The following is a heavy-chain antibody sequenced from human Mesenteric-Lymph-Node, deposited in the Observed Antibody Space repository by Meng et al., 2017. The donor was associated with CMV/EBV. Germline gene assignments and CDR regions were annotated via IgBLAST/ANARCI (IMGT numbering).Heavy chain of an antibody. CDR1: GFTFSSYE. J-gene: IGHJ4*02. V-gene: IGHV3-NL1*01. D-gene: IGHD6-19*01. CDR2: IYSDGTRS. CDR3: AKDWPRFGIAVAGTYFDY. Sequence: GGSLRLSCAASGFTFSSYEMNWVRQAPGKGLEWVSIIYSDGTRSYYADSVKGRFTISRDNYKNMLYLQMNSLRAEDTAVYYCAKDWPRFGIAVAGTYFDYWGQGTLVTVSS.